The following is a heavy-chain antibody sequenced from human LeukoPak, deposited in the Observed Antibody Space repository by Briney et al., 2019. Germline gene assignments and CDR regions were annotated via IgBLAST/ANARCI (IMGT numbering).Heavy chain of an antibody. CDR2: INHSGST. CDR1: GGSFSGYY. D-gene: IGHD6-13*01. Sequence: PSETLSLTRAVYGGSFSGYYWSWIRQPPGKGLEWSGNINHSGSTNYNPSLKSRVTISVDTSKNQFSLKLSSVTAADTAVYYCARVGYSSSWYDYYGMDVWGQGTTVTVSS. J-gene: IGHJ6*02. CDR3: ARVGYSSSWYDYYGMDV. V-gene: IGHV4-34*01.